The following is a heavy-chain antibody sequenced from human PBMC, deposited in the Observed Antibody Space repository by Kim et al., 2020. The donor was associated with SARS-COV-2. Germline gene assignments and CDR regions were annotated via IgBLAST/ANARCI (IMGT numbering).Heavy chain of an antibody. CDR3: ARGDIVVVTANYPYYYYGMDV. V-gene: IGHV3-48*02. CDR1: GFTFSYYN. D-gene: IGHD2-21*02. CDR2: ISSSSSTI. Sequence: GGSLRLSCAASGFTFSYYNMNWVRQAPGKGLEWVSSISSSSSTIYYADSVKGRFTISRDNAKNSLYLQMNSLRDEDTAVYYCARGDIVVVTANYPYYYYGMDVWGQGTTVTVSS. J-gene: IGHJ6*02.